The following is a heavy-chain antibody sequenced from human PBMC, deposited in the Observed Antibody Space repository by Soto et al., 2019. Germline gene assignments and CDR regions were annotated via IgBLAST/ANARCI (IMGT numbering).Heavy chain of an antibody. J-gene: IGHJ4*02. Sequence: QITLKESGPTLVKPTQTLTLTCTFSGFSLSTSGVGVGWIRQPPGKALEWLALIYWDDDKRYSPSLKSRLTSTKDTTKNQVVLTMTNMDTVDTATYFCSHTLSSYYCSGAEESWGQRSLVTVSS. CDR2: IYWDDDK. CDR1: GFSLSTSGVG. V-gene: IGHV2-5*02. CDR3: SHTLSSYYCSGAEES. D-gene: IGHD2-8*02.